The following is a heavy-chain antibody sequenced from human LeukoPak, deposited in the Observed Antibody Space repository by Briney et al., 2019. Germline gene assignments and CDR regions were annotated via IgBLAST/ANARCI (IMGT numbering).Heavy chain of an antibody. CDR1: GFTFADYA. CDR3: AKGSSGWYYYFDY. D-gene: IGHD6-19*01. Sequence: GGSLRLSCAASGFTFADYAMHWVRQPPGKGLEWVSGIGWNSGRIGYADSVKGRFTISRDNAKNSLYLQMNSLRAEDMALYYCAKGSSGWYYYFDYWGQGTLVTVSS. CDR2: IGWNSGRI. J-gene: IGHJ4*02. V-gene: IGHV3-9*03.